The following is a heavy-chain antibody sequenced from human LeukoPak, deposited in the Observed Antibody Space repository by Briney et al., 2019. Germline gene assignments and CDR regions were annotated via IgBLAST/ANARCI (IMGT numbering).Heavy chain of an antibody. V-gene: IGHV3-53*01. CDR2: IYSGGST. CDR3: ATHSGSRYYYYYYYMDV. Sequence: GGSLRLSCAASGFTVSSNYMSWVRQAPGKGLEWVSVIYSGGSTYYADSVKGRFTISRDNSKNTLYLQMNSLRAEDTAVYYCATHSGSRYYYYYYYMDVWGKGTTVTISS. D-gene: IGHD1-26*01. CDR1: GFTVSSNY. J-gene: IGHJ6*03.